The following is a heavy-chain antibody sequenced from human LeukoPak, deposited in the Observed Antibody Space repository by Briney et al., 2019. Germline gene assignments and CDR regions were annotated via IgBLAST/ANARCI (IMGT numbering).Heavy chain of an antibody. CDR1: GFTFSSYA. CDR2: ISGSGAGT. CDR3: AKGPAYYYESSGYYYWDY. J-gene: IGHJ4*02. Sequence: PGASLRLSCAASGFTFSSYAMSWVRQAPGKGLEGGSAISGSGAGTYYADSVRGRFTISRDNSKSTLYLQMNSLRAEDTAVYYCAKGPAYYYESSGYYYWDYWGQGTLVTVSS. V-gene: IGHV3-23*01. D-gene: IGHD3-22*01.